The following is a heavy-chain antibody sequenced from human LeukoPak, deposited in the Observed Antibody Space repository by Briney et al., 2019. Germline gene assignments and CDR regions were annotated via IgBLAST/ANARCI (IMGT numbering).Heavy chain of an antibody. V-gene: IGHV1-18*01. Sequence: ASVKVSCKASGYTFTSYGISWVRQAPGQGLEWMGWISAYNGNTNYAQKLQGRVTMTTDTSTSTAYMELRSLRSDDTAVYYCARGLEGSSADLPAEGFDYWGQGTLVTVSS. CDR3: ARGLEGSSADLPAEGFDY. CDR1: GYTFTSYG. D-gene: IGHD6-6*01. J-gene: IGHJ4*02. CDR2: ISAYNGNT.